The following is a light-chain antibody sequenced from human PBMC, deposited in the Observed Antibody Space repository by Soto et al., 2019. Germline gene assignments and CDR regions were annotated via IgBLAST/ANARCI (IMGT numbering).Light chain of an antibody. V-gene: IGLV1-40*01. CDR3: QAYDYSLTASV. J-gene: IGLJ3*02. CDR2: GNR. CDR1: SSNLGAGYD. Sequence: QSVLTQPPSVSGAPGQRGTISCTGKSSNLGAGYDVHWYQQLPGAAPKLVIFGNRNRPSGVPERFSGSKSGTSASLAITGVQDEDEADYSCQAYDYSLTASVFGGGTKLTV.